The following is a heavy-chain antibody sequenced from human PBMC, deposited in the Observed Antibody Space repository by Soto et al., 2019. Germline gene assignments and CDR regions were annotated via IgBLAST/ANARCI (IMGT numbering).Heavy chain of an antibody. CDR2: FYHICIT. V-gene: IGHV4-31*03. D-gene: IGHD3-10*01. J-gene: IGHJ5*02. CDR1: GGSIRSGTYY. CDR3: ARSYGSGNYYGVPSNWFDP. Sequence: PSETLSLTCTVSGGSIRSGTYYWNWIRHHPGKGLVCIGYFYHICITYYNPSLESRVTISLDSSKNHFFLKLSSVTAADTAVYYCARSYGSGNYYGVPSNWFDPWGQGILVTVSS.